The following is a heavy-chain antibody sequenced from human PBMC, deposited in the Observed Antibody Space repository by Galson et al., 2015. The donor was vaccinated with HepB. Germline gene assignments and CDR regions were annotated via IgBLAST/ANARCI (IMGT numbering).Heavy chain of an antibody. CDR2: IIPILGRT. D-gene: IGHD5-18*01. Sequence: SVKVSCKASGGTFNSYSISWVRQAPGQGLEWMGRIIPILGRTHYAQKFQGRVLITADKSTNTAYMELSSLRFEDTAVYYCARFTTMVAPGIDWGQGTLVLVSS. CDR1: GGTFNSYS. CDR3: ARFTTMVAPGID. V-gene: IGHV1-69*02. J-gene: IGHJ4*02.